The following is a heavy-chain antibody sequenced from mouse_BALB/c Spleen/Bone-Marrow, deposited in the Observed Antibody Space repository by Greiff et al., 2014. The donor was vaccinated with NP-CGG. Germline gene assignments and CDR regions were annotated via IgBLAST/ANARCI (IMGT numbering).Heavy chain of an antibody. Sequence: EVKVVESGPELVKPGASMKISCKASGYSFTGYTMNWAKQSHGKNLEWIGLINPYNGGTSYNQKFKGKATLTVDKSSSTAYMELLSLTSEDSAVYYCARGYGSSYWYFDVWGAGTTVTVSS. CDR3: ARGYGSSYWYFDV. CDR1: GYSFTGYT. J-gene: IGHJ1*01. CDR2: INPYNGGT. V-gene: IGHV1-26*01. D-gene: IGHD1-1*01.